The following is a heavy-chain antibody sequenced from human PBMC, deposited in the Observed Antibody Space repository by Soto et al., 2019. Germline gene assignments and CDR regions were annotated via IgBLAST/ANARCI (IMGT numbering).Heavy chain of an antibody. CDR3: ARDFCSGGSCYRYFDH. J-gene: IGHJ4*02. CDR2: ISSSGSTI. V-gene: IGHV3-48*03. CDR1: GFTFSSYE. D-gene: IGHD2-15*01. Sequence: GGSLRLSCAASGFTFSSYEMNWVRQAPGKGLEWVSYISSSGSTIYYADSVKGRFTISRDNAKNSLYLQMNSLRAEDTAVYYCARDFCSGGSCYRYFDHWGQGTLVTVSS.